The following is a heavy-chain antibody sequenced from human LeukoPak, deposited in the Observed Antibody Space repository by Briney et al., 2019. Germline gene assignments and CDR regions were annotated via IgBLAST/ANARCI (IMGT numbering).Heavy chain of an antibody. V-gene: IGHV3-7*03. J-gene: IGHJ4*02. CDR2: IKQDGSEK. CDR1: GFTFSSYW. D-gene: IGHD5-24*01. CDR3: ARAADGSPFDY. Sequence: GGSLRLYCAASGFTFSSYWMSWVRQTPGKGLEWVANIKQDGSEKYYVDSVKGRFTISRDNAKNSLYLQMNSLRAEDTAVYYCARAADGSPFDYWGQGTLVTVSS.